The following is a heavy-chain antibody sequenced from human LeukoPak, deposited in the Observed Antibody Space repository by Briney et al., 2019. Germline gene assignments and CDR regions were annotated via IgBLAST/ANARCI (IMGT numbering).Heavy chain of an antibody. CDR2: ISGATPDT. CDR3: ARREGYSSGWYYFDY. D-gene: IGHD6-19*01. J-gene: IGHJ4*02. CDR1: GFTFSTHG. Sequence: PGGTLRLSCAASGFTFSTHGMSWVRLAPGKGLEWISGISGATPDTHYADSVKGRFTISRDNFNNMLYLQVNSLRSEDTAVYYCARREGYSSGWYYFDYWGQGTLVTVSS. V-gene: IGHV3-23*01.